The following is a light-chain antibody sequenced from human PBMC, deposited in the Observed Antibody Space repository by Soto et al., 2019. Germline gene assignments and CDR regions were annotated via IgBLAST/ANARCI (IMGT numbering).Light chain of an antibody. CDR2: GVT. J-gene: IGLJ3*02. CDR3: CSYAGSYTWV. V-gene: IGLV2-11*01. CDR1: SSDVGGYDY. Sequence: QSVLTQPRSVSGSPGQSVTTSCTGTSSDVGGYDYVSWYQQHPGKAPKLMIYGVTKWPSGVPDRFSGSKSGNTASLTISGLQAEDEADYYCCSYAGSYTWVFGGGTKLTVL.